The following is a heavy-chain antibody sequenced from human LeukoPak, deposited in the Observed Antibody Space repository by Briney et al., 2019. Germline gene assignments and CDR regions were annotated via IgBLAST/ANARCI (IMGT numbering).Heavy chain of an antibody. Sequence: GASVKVSFKASGYTFTSYDINWVRQATGQGLEWMGWMNPNSGNTGYAQKFQGRVTMTRNTSISTAYMELSSLRSEDTAVYYCARSLTYYYDSSGYSKGYFDLWGRGTLVTVSS. J-gene: IGHJ2*01. CDR3: ARSLTYYYDSSGYSKGYFDL. CDR2: MNPNSGNT. CDR1: GYTFTSYD. V-gene: IGHV1-8*01. D-gene: IGHD3-22*01.